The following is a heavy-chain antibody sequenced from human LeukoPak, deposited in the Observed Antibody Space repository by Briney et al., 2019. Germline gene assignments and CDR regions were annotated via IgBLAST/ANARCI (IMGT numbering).Heavy chain of an antibody. CDR3: ARDRADSSGYYYRFDY. CDR1: GGTFSSYA. V-gene: IGHV1-69*05. Sequence: GASVKVSCKASGGTFSSYAISWVRQAPGQGLGWMGGIIPIFGAANYAQKFQGRVTITTDEPTNTAYMELSSLRSEDTAVYYCARDRADSSGYYYRFDYWGQGTLVTVSS. D-gene: IGHD3-22*01. CDR2: IIPIFGAA. J-gene: IGHJ4*02.